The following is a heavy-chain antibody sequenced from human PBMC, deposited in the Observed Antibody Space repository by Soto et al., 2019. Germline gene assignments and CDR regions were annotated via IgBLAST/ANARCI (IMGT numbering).Heavy chain of an antibody. CDR1: GYTFTRYG. V-gene: IGHV1-18*01. CDR3: AREGYCSSGSCALYSHDYFGMDV. CDR2: ISTYNENT. D-gene: IGHD2-15*01. Sequence: ASVKVSCKASGYTFTRYGFSWVRQAPGQGLEWMGWISTYNENTKYAQKFQGRITMTTDTSTSTAYMELRSLTSDDTAVYYCAREGYCSSGSCALYSHDYFGMDVWGRGTTVTVSS. J-gene: IGHJ6*02.